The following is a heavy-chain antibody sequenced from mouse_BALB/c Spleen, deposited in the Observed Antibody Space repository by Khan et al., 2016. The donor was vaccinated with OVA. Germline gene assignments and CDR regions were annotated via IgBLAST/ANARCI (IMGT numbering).Heavy chain of an antibody. CDR1: GFSLTDYG. J-gene: IGHJ4*01. CDR3: AKPFYAHYYAMDY. V-gene: IGHV2-6-5*01. D-gene: IGHD2-10*01. CDR2: IWGGGST. Sequence: QVQLKESGPGLVAPSQSLSITCTVSGFSLTDYGVSWIRQPPGKGLEWLGLIWGGGSTYYNSALKSRLSISKDNSKSQVFLKMNSLQTDDTAMYYCAKPFYAHYYAMDYWGQGTSVTVS.